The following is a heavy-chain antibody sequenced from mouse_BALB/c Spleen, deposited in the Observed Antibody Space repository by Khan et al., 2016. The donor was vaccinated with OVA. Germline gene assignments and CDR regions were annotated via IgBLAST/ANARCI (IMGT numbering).Heavy chain of an antibody. D-gene: IGHD1-1*01. CDR3: ARGNCYGYAMDY. V-gene: IGHV3-2*02. CDR2: ISYSGST. Sequence: EVQLLESGPGLVKPSPSLSLTCTVPGYSITSNYAWNWIRQFPGNKLEWMGYISYSGSTNYNQSLKSRIPITRDTSKNPFFLQLNSVTTEDTATYYCARGNCYGYAMDYWGQGTSITVSS. CDR1: GYSITSNYA. J-gene: IGHJ4*01.